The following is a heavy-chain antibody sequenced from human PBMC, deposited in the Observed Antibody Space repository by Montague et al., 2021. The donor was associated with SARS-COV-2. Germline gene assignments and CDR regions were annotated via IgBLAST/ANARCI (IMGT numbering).Heavy chain of an antibody. V-gene: IGHV3-9*01. CDR2: ISWNSDSI. J-gene: IGHJ4*02. Sequence: SLRLSCAASGFTFDDYAMHWVRQAPGKGLEWVSGISWNSDSIGYADSVKGRFTISRDNAKNSLYLQMNSLRAEDTALYYCALPQDLGFDYWGQGTLVTVSS. CDR3: ALPQDLGFDY. D-gene: IGHD7-27*01. CDR1: GFTFDDYA.